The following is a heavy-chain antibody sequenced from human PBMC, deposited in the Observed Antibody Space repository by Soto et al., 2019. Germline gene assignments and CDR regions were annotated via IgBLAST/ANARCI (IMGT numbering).Heavy chain of an antibody. CDR1: GGTFSSYA. Sequence: ASVKVSCKASGGTFSSYAISWVRQAPGQGLEWMGGIIPIFGTANYAQKFQGRVTITADKSTSTAYMELSSLRSEDTAVYYCARDLLSARDSSGYLLGYWGQGTLVTVSS. CDR3: ARDLLSARDSSGYLLGY. J-gene: IGHJ4*02. CDR2: IIPIFGTA. D-gene: IGHD3-22*01. V-gene: IGHV1-69*06.